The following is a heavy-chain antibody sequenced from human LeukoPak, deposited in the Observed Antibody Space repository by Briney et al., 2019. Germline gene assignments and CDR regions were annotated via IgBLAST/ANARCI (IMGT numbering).Heavy chain of an antibody. D-gene: IGHD3-10*01. J-gene: IGHJ4*02. Sequence: GGSLRLSCAASGFTFSSYAMSWVRQAPGKGLEWVSAISGSGGSTYYADSVKGRFTISRDNSKNTLYLQLNSLRAEDTAVYYCATDSTYYYDSGSSGPHFFDYWGQGTLVTVSS. CDR3: ATDSTYYYDSGSSGPHFFDY. V-gene: IGHV3-23*01. CDR1: GFTFSSYA. CDR2: ISGSGGST.